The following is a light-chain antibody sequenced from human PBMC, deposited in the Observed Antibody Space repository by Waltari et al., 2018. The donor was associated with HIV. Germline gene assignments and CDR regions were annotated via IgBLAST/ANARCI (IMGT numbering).Light chain of an antibody. CDR1: SSNIGAGYD. CDR3: QSYDDKLEGV. CDR2: NDT. Sequence: QSVLTQPPSVSGAPGQRVTISCTGSSSNIGAGYDVHWYQQVPGTAPRLLIYNDTNRPSGVPGRFSGSKSGTSASLAITGLQAEDEADYYCQSYDDKLEGVFGGGTKLTVL. V-gene: IGLV1-40*01. J-gene: IGLJ3*02.